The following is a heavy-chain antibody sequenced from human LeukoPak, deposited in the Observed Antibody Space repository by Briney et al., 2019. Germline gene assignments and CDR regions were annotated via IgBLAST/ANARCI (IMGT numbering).Heavy chain of an antibody. CDR1: GFTFSTYE. CDR3: ARDQVYSDYTDGMDV. V-gene: IGHV3-48*03. CDR2: ISSSGSTI. J-gene: IGHJ6*02. D-gene: IGHD5-12*01. Sequence: GGSLRLSCAASGFTFSTYEMNWVRQAPGKGLEYVSYISSSGSTIYYAASVKGRFTISRDNAKGSLYLQMNSLTAEDTAVYYCARDQVYSDYTDGMDVWGPGTTVTVSS.